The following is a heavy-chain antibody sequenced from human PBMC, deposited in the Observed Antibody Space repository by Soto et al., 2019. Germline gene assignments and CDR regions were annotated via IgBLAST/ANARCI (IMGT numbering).Heavy chain of an antibody. CDR2: INPSGGST. J-gene: IGHJ5*02. Sequence: ASVKVSCKASGYTFTSYYMHWVRQAPGQGLEWMGIINPSGGSTSYAQKFQGRVTMTRDTSTSTVYMELSSLRSEDTAVYYCAIENSSGRYFPCPWGQGTLVTVSS. CDR1: GYTFTSYY. D-gene: IGHD6-19*01. V-gene: IGHV1-46*03. CDR3: AIENSSGRYFPCP.